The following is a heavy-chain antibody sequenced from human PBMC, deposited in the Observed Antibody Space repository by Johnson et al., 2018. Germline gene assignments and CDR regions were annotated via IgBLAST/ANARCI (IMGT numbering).Heavy chain of an antibody. CDR2: IYSNGNT. V-gene: IGHV4-59*13. D-gene: IGHD6-19*01. J-gene: IGHJ5*02. CDR1: GASISGYY. CDR3: VREGQIAVYNWFDP. Sequence: QVQLQESGPGLVKPSETLSLTCTVSGASISGYYWSWIRQPPGKGLEWIGYIYSNGNTNYNPSLKSRLTISIDWSKNQISLNLWSVTAADPAVYYCVREGQIAVYNWFDPWGQGTLVTVSS.